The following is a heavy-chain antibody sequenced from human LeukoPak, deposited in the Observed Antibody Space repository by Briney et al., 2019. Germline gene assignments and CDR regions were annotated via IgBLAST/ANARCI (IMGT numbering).Heavy chain of an antibody. D-gene: IGHD6-19*01. CDR3: ARDNTNFGSGWSPNFDY. J-gene: IGHJ4*02. Sequence: ASVKVSCKASGYTFTSYGISWVRQAPGQGLEWMGWISAYNGNTNYAQKLQGRVTMTTDTSTSTAYMELRSLRSDDTAVYYCARDNTNFGSGWSPNFDYWGQGTLVTVSS. CDR2: ISAYNGNT. CDR1: GYTFTSYG. V-gene: IGHV1-18*01.